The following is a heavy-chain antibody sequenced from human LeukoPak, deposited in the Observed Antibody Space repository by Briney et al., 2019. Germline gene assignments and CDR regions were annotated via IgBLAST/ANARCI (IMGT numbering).Heavy chain of an antibody. CDR1: GGSLSGYY. CDR3: AREGWPKVRYGLTKDGFDV. CDR2: IKQNGNT. V-gene: IGHV4-34*01. D-gene: IGHD3-10*01. Sequence: SETLSLTCGVYGGSLSGYYWSWISQTPWNGLEWIGEIKQNGNTNYDPSLRSRITISVDTANNQFSLKLTSVTAADTAMYYCAREGWPKVRYGLTKDGFDVWGQGTMVTVSS. J-gene: IGHJ3*01.